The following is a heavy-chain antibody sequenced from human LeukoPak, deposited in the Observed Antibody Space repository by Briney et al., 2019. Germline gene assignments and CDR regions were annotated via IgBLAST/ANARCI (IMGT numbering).Heavy chain of an antibody. CDR3: ARRYSYGYGGNDY. CDR1: GFTFSSYE. V-gene: IGHV3-21*01. CDR2: ISTSGSYI. Sequence: GGSLRLSCAASGFTFSSYEINWVRQAPGKGLEWVSSISTSGSYIYYANSMKGRFTISRDNAKNSLYLQMNSLRAEDTAVYYCARRYSYGYGGNDYWGQGTLVTVSS. D-gene: IGHD5-18*01. J-gene: IGHJ4*02.